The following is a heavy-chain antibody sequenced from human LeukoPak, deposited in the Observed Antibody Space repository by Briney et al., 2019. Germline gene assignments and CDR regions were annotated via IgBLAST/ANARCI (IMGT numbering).Heavy chain of an antibody. CDR3: ATASYYDSSGYYPAVY. J-gene: IGHJ4*02. CDR2: ISAYNSNT. D-gene: IGHD3-22*01. V-gene: IGHV1-18*01. CDR1: GYTFTRYG. Sequence: ASVRVSSKGSGYTFTRYGIRWVRQAPGQGREWMGWISAYNSNTNDKQTLQGRVTMTTVTSTSTAYMELRSLSSDDTAVYYCATASYYDSSGYYPAVYWGQGTLVTVSS.